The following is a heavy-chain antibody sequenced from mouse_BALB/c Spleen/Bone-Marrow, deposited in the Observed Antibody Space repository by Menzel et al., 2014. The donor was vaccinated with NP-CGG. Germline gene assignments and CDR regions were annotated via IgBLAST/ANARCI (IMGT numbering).Heavy chain of an antibody. J-gene: IGHJ3*01. Sequence: EVKLVESGGGLVKPGGSLKLSCAASGFTFSSYAMSGVRQTPEKRLEWVASISSGGSTYYPDSVKGRFTISRDNARNILYLQMSSLRSEDTAMYYCARGGGYDYGSWFAYWGQGTLVTVSA. D-gene: IGHD2-4*01. CDR1: GFTFSSYA. V-gene: IGHV5-6-5*01. CDR3: ARGGGYDYGSWFAY. CDR2: ISSGGST.